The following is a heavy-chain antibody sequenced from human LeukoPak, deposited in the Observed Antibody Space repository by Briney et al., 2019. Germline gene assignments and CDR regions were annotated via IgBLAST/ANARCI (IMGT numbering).Heavy chain of an antibody. CDR3: AKDYYGSGHYYYYYMDV. CDR2: IRYDGSNK. D-gene: IGHD3-10*01. Sequence: GGSLRLSCAASGFTFSSYEMNWVRQAPGKGLEWVAFIRYDGSNKYYADSVKGRFTISRDNSKNTLYLQMNSLRAEDTAVYYCAKDYYGSGHYYYYYMDVWGKGTTVTVSS. CDR1: GFTFSSYE. V-gene: IGHV3-30*02. J-gene: IGHJ6*03.